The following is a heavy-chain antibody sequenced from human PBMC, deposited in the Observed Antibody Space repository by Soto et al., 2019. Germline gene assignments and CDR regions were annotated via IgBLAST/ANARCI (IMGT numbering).Heavy chain of an antibody. Sequence: SETLSLTCAVFGGSVNSGNYYWSWIRQPPGKGLEWIGEMSHSGGTHFNPSLKSRVTISVDTSKNQFSLKMSSVTAADTALYYCARVERGTATTVVDAFDIWAPGTMVTGSS. CDR1: GGSVNSGNYY. J-gene: IGHJ3*02. V-gene: IGHV4-61*01. CDR3: ARVERGTATTVVDAFDI. D-gene: IGHD1-1*01. CDR2: MSHSGGT.